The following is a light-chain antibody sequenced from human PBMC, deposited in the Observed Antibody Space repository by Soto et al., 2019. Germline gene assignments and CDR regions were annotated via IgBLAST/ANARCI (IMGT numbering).Light chain of an antibody. CDR1: NIGSKS. CDR3: QVWDSSSDHDVV. Sequence: SYELTQPPSVSVAPGKTARITCGGNNIGSKSVHWYQQKPGQAPVLVIYYDSDRPSGIPERFSGSNSGNTATLTISRVEAGDEADYSCQVWDSSSDHDVVFGGGTKVTVL. CDR2: YDS. V-gene: IGLV3-21*04. J-gene: IGLJ2*01.